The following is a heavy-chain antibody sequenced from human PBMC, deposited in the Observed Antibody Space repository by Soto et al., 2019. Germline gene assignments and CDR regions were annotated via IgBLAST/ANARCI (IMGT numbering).Heavy chain of an antibody. V-gene: IGHV3-33*01. D-gene: IGHD6-19*01. J-gene: IGHJ4*02. Sequence: GGSLRLACAASGLTFRSYGMHWVRQAPGKGLEWVAVIWYDGSNKYYADSVKGRFTISRDNSKNTLYLQMNSLRAEDTAVYYCARTDKYNSQSSGWANRFDYWGQGTLVTVSS. CDR2: IWYDGSNK. CDR1: GLTFRSYG. CDR3: ARTDKYNSQSSGWANRFDY.